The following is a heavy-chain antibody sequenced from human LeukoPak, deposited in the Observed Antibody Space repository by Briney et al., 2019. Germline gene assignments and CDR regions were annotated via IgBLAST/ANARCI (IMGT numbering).Heavy chain of an antibody. D-gene: IGHD1-26*01. V-gene: IGHV4-59*01. J-gene: IGHJ5*02. CDR3: AREERSTDSDWFDP. CDR1: GGSISSYY. Sequence: SETLSLTCTVSGGSISSYYWSWIRQPPGKGLEWSGYIYYSGSTNYNPSLKSRVTISVDTSKNQFSLKLSSVTAADTAVYYCAREERSTDSDWFDPWGQGTLVTVSS. CDR2: IYYSGST.